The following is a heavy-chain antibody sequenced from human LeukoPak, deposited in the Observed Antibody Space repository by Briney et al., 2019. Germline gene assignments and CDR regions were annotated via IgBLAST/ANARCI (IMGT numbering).Heavy chain of an antibody. CDR2: IWYDGSKK. J-gene: IGHJ4*02. CDR1: GFTFNSYG. Sequence: GKSLRLSCAASGFTFNSYGMHWVRQAPGKGLEWVALIWYDGSKKYYADSVKGRFTISRDNSKNTLYLQMSSLRAEDTAVLYCVRDFGSGYYLDYWGREPWSPSPQ. CDR3: VRDFGSGYYLDY. D-gene: IGHD3-10*01. V-gene: IGHV3-33*01.